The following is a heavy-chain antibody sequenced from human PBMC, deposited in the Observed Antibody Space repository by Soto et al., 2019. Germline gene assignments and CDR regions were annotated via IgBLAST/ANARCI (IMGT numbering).Heavy chain of an antibody. Sequence: SVKVSCKASGGTFSSYAISWVRQAPGQGLEWMGGIIPIFGTANYAQKFQGRVTITADESTSTAYMELSSLRSEDTAVYYCAREITIAVAGTFDYWGQGTLVTVS. CDR3: AREITIAVAGTFDY. CDR1: GGTFSSYA. V-gene: IGHV1-69*13. D-gene: IGHD6-19*01. CDR2: IIPIFGTA. J-gene: IGHJ4*02.